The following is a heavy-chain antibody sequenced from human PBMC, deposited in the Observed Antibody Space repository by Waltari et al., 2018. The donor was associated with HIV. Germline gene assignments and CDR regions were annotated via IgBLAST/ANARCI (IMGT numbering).Heavy chain of an antibody. Sequence: QVQLVESGGGVVQPGRSLRLSCAASGLTISSYAMHWVRQAPGKGREWVAVISNDGSNKYYADSVKGRFTISRDNSKNTLYLQMNSLRAEDTAVYYCARDWGSLRDDYYYYGMDVWGQGTTVTVSS. CDR2: ISNDGSNK. CDR3: ARDWGSLRDDYYYYGMDV. D-gene: IGHD3-16*01. J-gene: IGHJ6*02. CDR1: GLTISSYA. V-gene: IGHV3-30*01.